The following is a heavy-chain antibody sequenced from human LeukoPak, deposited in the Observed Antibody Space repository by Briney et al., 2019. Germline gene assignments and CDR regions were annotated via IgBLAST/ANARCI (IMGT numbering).Heavy chain of an antibody. CDR2: IKNNGGGT. CDR1: GFSFSTYA. D-gene: IGHD3-10*01. Sequence: GGSLRLSCAASGFSFSTYAMHWVRQAPGKGLEYVSAIKNNGGGTYYASSVQGRFTVSRDNSRSTLYLQMDSLRPDDMAIYYCARVQSTVRGIQGPFDLWGQGTLVTVS. J-gene: IGHJ4*02. V-gene: IGHV3-64*01. CDR3: ARVQSTVRGIQGPFDL.